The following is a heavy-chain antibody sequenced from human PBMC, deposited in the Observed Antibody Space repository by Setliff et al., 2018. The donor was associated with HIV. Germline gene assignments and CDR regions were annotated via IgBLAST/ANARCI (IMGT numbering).Heavy chain of an antibody. J-gene: IGHJ4*02. CDR3: ARGGRKDLTDN. CDR1: GGSISSGGYY. D-gene: IGHD3-16*01. V-gene: IGHV4-31*03. Sequence: PSETLSLTCTVSGGSISSGGYYWSWIRQHPGKGLEWIGFIYYSGSTYYNPSLKSRVSISLDTPKNQFSLNLTSVTVADTAVYYCARGGRKDLTDNWGQGTLVTVSS. CDR2: IYYSGST.